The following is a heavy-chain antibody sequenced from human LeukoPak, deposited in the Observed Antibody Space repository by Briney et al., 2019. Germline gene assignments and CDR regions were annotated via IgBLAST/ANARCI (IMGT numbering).Heavy chain of an antibody. CDR1: GFTFSSYA. Sequence: PGGSLRLSCAASGFTFSSYAMSWVRQAPGKGLEWVSAISGSGGSTYYADSVKGRFTISRDNSKNTLYLQMNSLRSEDTAVYYCARVAYYYGSGIYNWFDPWGQGTLVTVSS. CDR3: ARVAYYYGSGIYNWFDP. J-gene: IGHJ5*02. D-gene: IGHD3-10*01. CDR2: ISGSGGST. V-gene: IGHV3-23*01.